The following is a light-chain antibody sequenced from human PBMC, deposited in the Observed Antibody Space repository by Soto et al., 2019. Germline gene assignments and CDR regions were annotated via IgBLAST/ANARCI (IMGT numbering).Light chain of an antibody. CDR3: QQYSNSPLT. CDR2: GAS. Sequence: EIVLTQSPDTLSLSPGERATLSCRASQSVIRNSLAWYQQKSGQAPRLLIYGASSRATGIPDRFSGSGSGTDFTLTISRLEPEDFAVYYCQQYSNSPLTFGGGTKVDIK. V-gene: IGKV3-20*01. CDR1: QSVIRNS. J-gene: IGKJ4*01.